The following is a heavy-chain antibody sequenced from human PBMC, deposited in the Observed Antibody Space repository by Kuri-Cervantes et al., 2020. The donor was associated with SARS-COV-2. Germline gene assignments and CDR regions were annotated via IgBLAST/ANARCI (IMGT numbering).Heavy chain of an antibody. CDR3: ARVTTVTEGY. Sequence: GGSLRLSCAASGFTFSSYSMNWVRQAPGKGLEWVSSISSSSSYIYFADSVKGRFTISRDNAKNSLYLQMNSLRAEDTAVYYCARVTTVTEGYWGQGTLVTVSS. CDR1: GFTFSSYS. V-gene: IGHV3-21*01. J-gene: IGHJ4*02. D-gene: IGHD4-11*01. CDR2: ISSSSSYI.